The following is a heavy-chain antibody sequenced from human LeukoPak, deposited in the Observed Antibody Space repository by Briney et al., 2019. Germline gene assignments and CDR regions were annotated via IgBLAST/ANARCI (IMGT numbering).Heavy chain of an antibody. V-gene: IGHV3-53*01. Sequence: PGGSLRLSCAASGFTFSSYAMSWVRQAPGKGLEWVSVIYSGGSTYYADSVKGRFTISRDNSKNTLYLQMNSLRAEDTAVYYCARDIAVAGTHYFDYWGQGTLVTVSS. J-gene: IGHJ4*02. CDR1: GFTFSSYA. D-gene: IGHD6-19*01. CDR3: ARDIAVAGTHYFDY. CDR2: IYSGGST.